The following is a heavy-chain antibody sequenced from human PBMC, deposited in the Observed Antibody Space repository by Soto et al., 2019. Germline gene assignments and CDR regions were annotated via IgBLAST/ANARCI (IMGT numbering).Heavy chain of an antibody. Sequence: GGSLRLSCAASGFTFSSYAMSWVRQAPGKGLEWVSAISGSGGSTYYADSVKGRFTISRDNSKNTLYLQMNSLRAEDTAVYYCAKDAIIVVVPAAIFDYWGQGTLVTVSS. V-gene: IGHV3-23*01. D-gene: IGHD2-2*01. J-gene: IGHJ4*02. CDR3: AKDAIIVVVPAAIFDY. CDR1: GFTFSSYA. CDR2: ISGSGGST.